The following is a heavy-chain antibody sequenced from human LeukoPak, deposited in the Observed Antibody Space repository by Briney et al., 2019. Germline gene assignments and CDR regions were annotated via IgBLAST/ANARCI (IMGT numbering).Heavy chain of an antibody. CDR3: TRRVGMGPYYFDY. CDR2: IYPGDSDT. V-gene: IGHV5-51*01. CDR1: GYSFTTYW. J-gene: IGHJ4*02. D-gene: IGHD2-21*01. Sequence: GESLKISCKGSGYSFTTYWIGWVRQMPGKGLEWMGIIYPGDSDTRYSPSFQGQVTISADNSINTAYLQWSTLTASDTATYYCTRRVGMGPYYFDYWGQGTLLIVSS.